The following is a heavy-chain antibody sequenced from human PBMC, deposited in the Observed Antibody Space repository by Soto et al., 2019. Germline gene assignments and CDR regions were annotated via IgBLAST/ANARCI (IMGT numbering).Heavy chain of an antibody. CDR2: IGTAGDT. CDR3: ARGYCSSTSCSEYYYYGMDV. CDR1: GSTFGSYD. D-gene: IGHD2-2*01. Sequence: GGSLRFSCAASGSTFGSYDMHWVRQATGKGLEWVSAIGTAGDTYYPGSVKGRFTISRKNAKNSLYLQMNSLRAGDTAVYYCARGYCSSTSCSEYYYYGMDVWGQGTTVTASS. J-gene: IGHJ6*02. V-gene: IGHV3-13*01.